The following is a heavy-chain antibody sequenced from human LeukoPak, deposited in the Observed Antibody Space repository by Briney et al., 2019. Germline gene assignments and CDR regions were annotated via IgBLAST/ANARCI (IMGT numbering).Heavy chain of an antibody. CDR1: GGTFSSYA. CDR3: ARVHCMTYGDCYVFDY. V-gene: IGHV1-69*05. CDR2: IIPIFGTA. J-gene: IGHJ4*02. Sequence: SVKVSCKASGGTFSSYAISWVRQAPGQGLEWMGRIIPIFGTANYAQKFQGRVTITTDKSTSTAYMELSSLRSEDTAVYYCARVHCMTYGDCYVFDYWGQGTLVTVSS. D-gene: IGHD2-21*02.